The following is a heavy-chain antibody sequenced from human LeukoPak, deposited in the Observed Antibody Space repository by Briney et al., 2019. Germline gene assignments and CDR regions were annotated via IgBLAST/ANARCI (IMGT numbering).Heavy chain of an antibody. V-gene: IGHV4-39*07. CDR2: IYYSGST. CDR3: ARDRAMSI. J-gene: IGHJ3*02. D-gene: IGHD5-18*01. Sequence: SETLSLTCTVSGGSISSSSYYWGWIRQPPGKGPEWIGSIYYSGSTYYNPSLKSRVTISVDTSKNQFSLKLSSVTAADTAVYYCARDRAMSIWGQGTVVTVSS. CDR1: GGSISSSSYY.